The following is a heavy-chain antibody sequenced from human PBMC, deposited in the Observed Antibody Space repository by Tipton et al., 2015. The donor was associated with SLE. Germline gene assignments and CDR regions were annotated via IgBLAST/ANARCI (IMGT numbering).Heavy chain of an antibody. CDR3: ARDVLSIPPDYYYMDV. Sequence: SLRLSCAASGFTVSSNYMSWVRQAPGKGLEWVSVIYSGGSTYYADSVKGRFTISRDNSKNTLYLQMNSLGAEDTAVYYCARDVLSIPPDYYYMDVWGKGTTVTVSS. J-gene: IGHJ6*03. D-gene: IGHD2-21*01. CDR2: IYSGGST. CDR1: GFTVSSNY. V-gene: IGHV3-53*01.